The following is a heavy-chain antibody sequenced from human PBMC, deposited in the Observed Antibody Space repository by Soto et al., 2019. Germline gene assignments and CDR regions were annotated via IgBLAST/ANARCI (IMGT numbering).Heavy chain of an antibody. D-gene: IGHD6-6*01. J-gene: IGHJ4*02. CDR1: GFTFSDYY. CDR2: ISSSSSYT. CDR3: ARVAYSSSSFDY. Sequence: GGSLRLSCAASGFTFSDYYMSWIRQAPGKGLEWVSYISSSSSYTNYADSVKGRFTISRDNAKNSLYLQMNSLRAEDTAVYYCARVAYSSSSFDYWGQGPLVTVSS. V-gene: IGHV3-11*06.